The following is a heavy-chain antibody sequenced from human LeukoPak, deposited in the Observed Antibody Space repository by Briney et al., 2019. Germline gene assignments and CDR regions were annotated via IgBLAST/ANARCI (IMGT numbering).Heavy chain of an antibody. CDR1: GGSISNYY. Sequence: PSETLSLTCTVSGGSISNYYWSWIRQPPGKGLEWIGYIYYSGSTSYNPSLKSRVTISVDTSKNQFSLKLSSVTAADTAVYYCARHRFPPHAFDIWGQGTMVTVSS. CDR3: ARHRFPPHAFDI. J-gene: IGHJ3*02. CDR2: IYYSGST. V-gene: IGHV4-59*08.